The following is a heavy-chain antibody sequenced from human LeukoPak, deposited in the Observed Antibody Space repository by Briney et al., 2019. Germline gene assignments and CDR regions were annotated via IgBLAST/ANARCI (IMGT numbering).Heavy chain of an antibody. D-gene: IGHD1-1*01. Sequence: GSLKLSCAASGFTFSSYWMSWVRQAPGKGLEGVANIKQDGSEKYYVDSVKGRFTISRDNAKNSLYLQMNSLRAEDTAVYYCARRGTTLSYYYYYYGMDVWGQGTTVTVSS. CDR2: IKQDGSEK. V-gene: IGHV3-7*03. J-gene: IGHJ6*02. CDR3: ARRGTTLSYYYYYYGMDV. CDR1: GFTFSSYW.